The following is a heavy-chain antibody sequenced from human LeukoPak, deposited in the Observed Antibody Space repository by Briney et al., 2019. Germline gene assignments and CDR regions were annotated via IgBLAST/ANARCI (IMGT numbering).Heavy chain of an antibody. CDR3: ARGQLYYDSSGFDY. CDR1: GFIFSSHG. J-gene: IGHJ4*02. CDR2: ISPSGDIT. V-gene: IGHV3-23*01. Sequence: PGGTLRLSCAASGFIFSSHGMNWVRQAPGKGLEWVSGISPSGDITYYADSVKGRFTISRDDSKNTLYLQMNSLRAEDTAVYYCARGQLYYDSSGFDYWGQGTLVTVSS. D-gene: IGHD3-22*01.